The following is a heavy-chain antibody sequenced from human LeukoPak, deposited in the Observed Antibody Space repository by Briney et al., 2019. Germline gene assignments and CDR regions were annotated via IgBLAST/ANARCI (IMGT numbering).Heavy chain of an antibody. CDR2: IRYDGSNK. CDR1: GFTFSSYG. J-gene: IGHJ3*02. V-gene: IGHV3-30*02. Sequence: QPEGSLRLSCAASGFTFSSYGMPWVRQAPGKGLEWVAFIRYDGSNKYYADSVKGRFTISRDNSKNTLYLQMNSLRAEDTAVYYCAKDLPPAAIPPRPAFDIWGQGTMVTVSS. CDR3: AKDLPPAAIPPRPAFDI. D-gene: IGHD2-2*01.